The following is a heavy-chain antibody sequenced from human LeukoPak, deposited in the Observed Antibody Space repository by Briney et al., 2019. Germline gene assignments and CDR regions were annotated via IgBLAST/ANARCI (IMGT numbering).Heavy chain of an antibody. CDR2: ISSSSITI. Sequence: PGGSLRLSCAASGFTFSSYSMNWVRQAPGKGLEWVSYISSSSITIYYADSVKGRFTISRDNAKNSLYLQMNSLRAEDTAVYYCARAPALRYFDWLTTWGQGTLVTVSS. CDR3: ARAPALRYFDWLTT. D-gene: IGHD3-9*01. V-gene: IGHV3-48*04. CDR1: GFTFSSYS. J-gene: IGHJ5*02.